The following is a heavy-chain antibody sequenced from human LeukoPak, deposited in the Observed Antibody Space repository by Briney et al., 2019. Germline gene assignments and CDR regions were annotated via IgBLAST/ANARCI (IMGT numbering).Heavy chain of an antibody. J-gene: IGHJ4*02. D-gene: IGHD6-13*01. CDR2: ISSSSSTI. Sequence: PGGSLRLSCAASRFTFSNYNMNWVRQAPGKGLEWVSYISSSSSTIYYADSVKGRFTISRDNAKNSVYLQMNSLRAEDTAVYYCARDNSDSSSWYGGFDYWGQGTLVTVSS. V-gene: IGHV3-48*01. CDR1: RFTFSNYN. CDR3: ARDNSDSSSWYGGFDY.